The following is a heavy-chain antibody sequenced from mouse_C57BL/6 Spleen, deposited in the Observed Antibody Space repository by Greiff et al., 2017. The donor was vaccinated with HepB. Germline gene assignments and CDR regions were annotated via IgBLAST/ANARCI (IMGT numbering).Heavy chain of an antibody. V-gene: IGHV1-81*01. Sequence: VQLQQSGAELARPGASVKLSCKASGYTFTSYGISWVKQRTGQGLEWIGEIYPRSGNTYYNEKFKGKATLTADKSSSTAYMELRSLTSEDSAVYFCAGSGDYDGAMDYWGQGTSVTVSS. J-gene: IGHJ4*01. CDR1: GYTFTSYG. CDR2: IYPRSGNT. D-gene: IGHD2-4*01. CDR3: AGSGDYDGAMDY.